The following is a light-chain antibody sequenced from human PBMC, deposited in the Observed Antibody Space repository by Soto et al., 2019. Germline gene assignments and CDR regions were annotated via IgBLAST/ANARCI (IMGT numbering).Light chain of an antibody. CDR1: QSVLYSSNNKSY. V-gene: IGKV4-1*01. CDR2: WAS. CDR3: QQYYGTPWT. Sequence: DIVMTQSPDSLAVSLGERATINCKSSQSVLYSSNNKSYLAWYQQKPGQPPKLLIYWASTRESGVPDRFSGSGSGTDFTLTISSLQAEDVAVYYCQQYYGTPWTFGQGTWVEIK. J-gene: IGKJ1*01.